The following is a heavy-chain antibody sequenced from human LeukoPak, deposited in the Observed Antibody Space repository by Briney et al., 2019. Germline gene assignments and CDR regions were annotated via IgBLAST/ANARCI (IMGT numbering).Heavy chain of an antibody. CDR2: IHHSGST. J-gene: IGHJ4*02. CDR1: GYSISGGYY. D-gene: IGHD2-2*01. V-gene: IGHV4-38-2*01. CDR3: ARLVPAAISRIGY. Sequence: PSETLSLTCAVSGYSISGGYYWGWIRQPPGKGLEWIGSIHHSGSTYYNPSLKSRVTISVDMSKNQFSLKLSSVTAADTAVYYCARLVPAAISRIGYWGQGALVTVSS.